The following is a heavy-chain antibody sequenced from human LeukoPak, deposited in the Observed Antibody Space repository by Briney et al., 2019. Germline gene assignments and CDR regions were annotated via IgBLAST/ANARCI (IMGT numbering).Heavy chain of an antibody. J-gene: IGHJ5*02. CDR2: IYYSGST. CDR3: ARDAGYSSSNNWFDP. D-gene: IGHD6-13*01. CDR1: GGSSSSYY. V-gene: IGHV4-59*01. Sequence: SETLSLTCTVSGGSSSSYYWSWIRQPPGKGLEWIGYIYYSGSTNYNPSLKSRVTISVDTSKNQFSLKLSSVTAADTAVYYCARDAGYSSSNNWFDPWGQGTLVTVSS.